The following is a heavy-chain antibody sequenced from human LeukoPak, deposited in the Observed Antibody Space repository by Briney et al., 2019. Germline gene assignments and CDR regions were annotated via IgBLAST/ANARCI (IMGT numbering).Heavy chain of an antibody. CDR2: IYNTWTT. V-gene: IGHV4-4*09. CDR3: ARSETWPNRFDP. J-gene: IGHJ5*02. D-gene: IGHD5-12*01. Sequence: SSETLSLTCTVSGGSISSDYWSWIRQPPGKRLEWIGYIYNTWTTNYNPSLKSRVTISLDMPKNQFSLKLTSVTAADTAVYYCARSETWPNRFDPWGQGTLVTVSS. CDR1: GGSISSDY.